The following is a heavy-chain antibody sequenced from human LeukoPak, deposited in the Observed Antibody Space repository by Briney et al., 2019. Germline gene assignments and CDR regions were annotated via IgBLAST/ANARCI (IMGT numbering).Heavy chain of an antibody. Sequence: PGGSLRLSCAASGFTLPDYSMSGIRQAPGKGLEWISNINRNSYTNYADSVKGRVTISRVNAKSSLSLQMNSLRVEDTAVYYCARVGGYNHHWYFDLWGRGTPVTVSS. D-gene: IGHD5-24*01. V-gene: IGHV3-11*05. J-gene: IGHJ2*01. CDR2: INRNSYT. CDR1: GFTLPDYS. CDR3: ARVGGYNHHWYFDL.